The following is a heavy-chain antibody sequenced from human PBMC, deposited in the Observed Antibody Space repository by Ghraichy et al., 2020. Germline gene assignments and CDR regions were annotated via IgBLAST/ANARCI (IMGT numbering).Heavy chain of an antibody. J-gene: IGHJ1*01. CDR3: AKADCSGGSCYFEYFQH. CDR1: GFTFDDYA. CDR2: ISWNSGSI. D-gene: IGHD2-15*01. V-gene: IGHV3-9*01. Sequence: GGSLRLSCAASGFTFDDYAMHWVRQAPGKGLEWVSGISWNSGSIGYADSVKGRFTISRDNAKNSLYLQMNSLRAEDTALYYCAKADCSGGSCYFEYFQHWGQGTLVTVSS.